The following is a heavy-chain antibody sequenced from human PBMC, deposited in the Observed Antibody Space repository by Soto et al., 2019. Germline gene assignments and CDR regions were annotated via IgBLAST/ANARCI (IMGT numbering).Heavy chain of an antibody. CDR3: AKFGASGSYFQFDY. V-gene: IGHV3-23*01. CDR2: ISGSGFKK. J-gene: IGHJ4*02. D-gene: IGHD3-10*01. Sequence: PGGSLRLSCAASGFIFENFGMSWVRQAPGKGLEWISSISGSGFKKYYADSVKGRFTISRDNSKSTVYLELNSLRAEDTAVYYCAKFGASGSYFQFDYWGQGTLVTVSS. CDR1: GFIFENFG.